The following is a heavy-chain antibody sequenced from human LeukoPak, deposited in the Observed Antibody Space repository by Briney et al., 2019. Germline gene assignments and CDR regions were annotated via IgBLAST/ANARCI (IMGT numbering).Heavy chain of an antibody. V-gene: IGHV3-30*18. CDR2: ISYDGSNK. Sequence: GRSLRLYCAASGFTFSSYGMHWVRQAPGQGLEWVALISYDGSNKYYADSVKGRFTISRDNSKNTLYLQMNSLRAEDTAVYYCAKDVAGGITHWYFDLWGRGTLVTVSS. J-gene: IGHJ2*01. D-gene: IGHD6-13*01. CDR1: GFTFSSYG. CDR3: AKDVAGGITHWYFDL.